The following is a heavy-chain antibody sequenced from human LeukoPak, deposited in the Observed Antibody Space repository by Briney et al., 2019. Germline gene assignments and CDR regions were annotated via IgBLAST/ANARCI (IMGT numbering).Heavy chain of an antibody. Sequence: GRPLRLSCGASGFSFSTFAMHWVRQTPDKGLEWVAVISSDGSKEIYADSVKGRFTISRGNSKNTLYLRMNNLTPEDTALYYCAKGLHTSSWYGNWFDPWGQGTLVTVSS. V-gene: IGHV3-30*18. CDR1: GFSFSTFA. CDR2: ISSDGSKE. D-gene: IGHD2-15*01. J-gene: IGHJ5*02. CDR3: AKGLHTSSWYGNWFDP.